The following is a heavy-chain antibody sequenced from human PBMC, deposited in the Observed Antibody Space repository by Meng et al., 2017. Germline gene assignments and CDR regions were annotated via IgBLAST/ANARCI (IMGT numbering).Heavy chain of an antibody. J-gene: IGHJ4*02. CDR1: GFTFSSYG. CDR2: IWYDGSNK. D-gene: IGHD3-16*01. V-gene: IGHV3-33*01. CDR3: ARAEGGYYYFDY. Sequence: GESLKISCAASGFTFSSYGMHWVRQAPGKGLEWVAVIWYDGSNKYYADSVKGRFTISRDNSKNTLYLQMNSLRAEDTAVYYCARAEGGYYYFDYWGQGTQVT.